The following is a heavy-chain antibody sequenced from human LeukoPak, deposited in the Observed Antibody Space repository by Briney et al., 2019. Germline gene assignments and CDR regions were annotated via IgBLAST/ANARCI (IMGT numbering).Heavy chain of an antibody. D-gene: IGHD6-19*01. CDR2: MYTSGNT. CDR3: AREPVTGTSNFFDS. V-gene: IGHV4-4*07. J-gene: IGHJ4*02. Sequence: PSETLSLTCTVSGGSISTYYWSWIRQPAGKGLEWIGSMYTSGNTNYNPSLKSRVTMSVDTSKKQFSLRLSSVTAADTAVYYCAREPVTGTSNFFDSWGQGTLVAVSS. CDR1: GGSISTYY.